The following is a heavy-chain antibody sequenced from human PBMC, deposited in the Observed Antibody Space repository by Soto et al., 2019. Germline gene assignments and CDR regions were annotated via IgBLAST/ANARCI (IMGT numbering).Heavy chain of an antibody. J-gene: IGHJ4*02. CDR1: GYIFNSFG. Sequence: QVQPVQSGGEVKKPGASVKVSCKASGYIFNSFGISWVRQARGQGLEWMGWISAYTGNTKYAQNFQGRVTMTTDTSTSTAYMDLRSLRSDDTAVYYCARRWTTGEIDYWGQGTLVTVSS. V-gene: IGHV1-18*01. D-gene: IGHD4-17*01. CDR2: ISAYTGNT. CDR3: ARRWTTGEIDY.